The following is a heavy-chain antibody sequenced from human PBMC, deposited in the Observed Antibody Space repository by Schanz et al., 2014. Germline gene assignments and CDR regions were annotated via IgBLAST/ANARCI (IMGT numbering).Heavy chain of an antibody. D-gene: IGHD6-6*01. CDR2: IYYDGSDK. CDR3: ARGAAARPRYYYYYGMDV. CDR1: GFTFSDYG. J-gene: IGHJ6*02. Sequence: QVQLVESGGGVVQPGRSLRLSCGASGFTFSDYGTHWVRQAPGKGLEWVALIYYDGSDKYYADFVEGRFTISRDNSQNTLYLQMSSLRLEDTAVYYCARGAAARPRYYYYYGMDVWGQGATVTVSS. V-gene: IGHV3-33*08.